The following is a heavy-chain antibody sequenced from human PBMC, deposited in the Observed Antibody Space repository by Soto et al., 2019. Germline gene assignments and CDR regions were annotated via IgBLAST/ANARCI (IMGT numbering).Heavy chain of an antibody. J-gene: IGHJ3*02. V-gene: IGHV3-48*02. CDR3: ASLYYYDSSGYYDAFDI. Sequence: GGSLRLSCAASGFTFSSYSMNWVRQAPGKGLEWVSYISSSSSTIYYADSVKGRFTISRDNAKNSLYLQMNSLRDEDTAVYYCASLYYYDSSGYYDAFDIWGQGTMVTVSS. D-gene: IGHD3-22*01. CDR1: GFTFSSYS. CDR2: ISSSSSTI.